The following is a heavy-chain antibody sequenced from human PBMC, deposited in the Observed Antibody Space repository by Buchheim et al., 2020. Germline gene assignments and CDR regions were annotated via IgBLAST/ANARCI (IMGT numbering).Heavy chain of an antibody. CDR3: AQSGGSSLGYYYYGMDV. Sequence: QVQLVESGGGVVQPGRSLRLSCAASGFTFSSYGMHWVRQAPGKGLEWVAVISYDGSNKYYADSVKGRFTISRDNSKNTLYLQMNSLRAEDTAVYYCAQSGGSSLGYYYYGMDVWGQGTT. V-gene: IGHV3-30*03. J-gene: IGHJ6*02. CDR1: GFTFSSYG. CDR2: ISYDGSNK. D-gene: IGHD2-15*01.